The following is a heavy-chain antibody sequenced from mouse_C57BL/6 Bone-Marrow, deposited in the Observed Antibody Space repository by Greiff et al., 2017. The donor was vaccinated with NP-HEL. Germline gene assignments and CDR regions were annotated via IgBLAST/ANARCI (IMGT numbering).Heavy chain of an antibody. CDR2: ISDGGSYT. D-gene: IGHD2-1*01. CDR3: ARAYGNPACFAY. CDR1: GFTFSSYA. Sequence: EVKVVESGGGLVKPGGSLKLSCAASGFTFSSYAMSWVRQTPEKRLEWVATISDGGSYTYYPDNVKGRFTISRDNAKNNLYLQMSHLKSEDTAMYYCARAYGNPACFAYWGQGTLVTVSA. J-gene: IGHJ3*01. V-gene: IGHV5-4*03.